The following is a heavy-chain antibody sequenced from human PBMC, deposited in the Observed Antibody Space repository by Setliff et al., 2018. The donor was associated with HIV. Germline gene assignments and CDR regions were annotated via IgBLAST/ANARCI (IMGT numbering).Heavy chain of an antibody. CDR2: IYNSAST. CDR3: ARHSPSDY. CDR1: GDSISTDY. J-gene: IGHJ4*02. Sequence: PETLSLTCTVSGDSISTDYWTWIRQPPGKGLEWIGYIYNSASTSYNPSLKSRVTISVDTSKNQFSLKLSSVTAADTAVYYCARHSPSDYWGQGTLVTVS. V-gene: IGHV4-59*08.